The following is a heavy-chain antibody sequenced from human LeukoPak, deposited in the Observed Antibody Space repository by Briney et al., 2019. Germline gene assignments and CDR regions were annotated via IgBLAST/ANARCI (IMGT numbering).Heavy chain of an antibody. CDR2: IYHSGST. CDR3: ARQSSLYDFWSGYYLSEAFDI. D-gene: IGHD3-3*01. Sequence: PSETLSLTCAVSGYSISSGYYWGWIRQPPGKGLEWIGSIYHSGSTYYNPSLKSRVTISVDTSKNHFSLKLSSVTAADTAVYYCARQSSLYDFWSGYYLSEAFDIWGQGTMVTVSS. V-gene: IGHV4-38-2*01. J-gene: IGHJ3*02. CDR1: GYSISSGYY.